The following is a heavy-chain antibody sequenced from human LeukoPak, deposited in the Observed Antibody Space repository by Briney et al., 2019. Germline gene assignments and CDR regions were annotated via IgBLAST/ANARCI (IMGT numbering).Heavy chain of an antibody. Sequence: SETLSLTCTVSGGSISSSGYYWGWIRQPPGKGLEWIESIYYSGSTYHNPSLKSRATVSVDTSKNQFSLKLSSVTAADTAVYYCARHRYGGYAFDYWGQGTLVTVSS. D-gene: IGHD5-12*01. J-gene: IGHJ4*02. CDR3: ARHRYGGYAFDY. CDR1: GGSISSSGYY. CDR2: IYYSGST. V-gene: IGHV4-39*01.